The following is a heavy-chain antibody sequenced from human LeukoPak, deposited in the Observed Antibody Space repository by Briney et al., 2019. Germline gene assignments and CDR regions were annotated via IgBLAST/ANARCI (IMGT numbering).Heavy chain of an antibody. CDR3: AKDSKYYYDSRGYSYFDY. V-gene: IGHV3-48*01. J-gene: IGHJ4*02. D-gene: IGHD3-22*01. CDR2: ISSTSITI. CDR1: GFTFSSYA. Sequence: GGSLRLSCAASGFTFSSYAMSWVRQAPGKGLEWVSYISSTSITIYYADSVKGRFTISRDNSKNTLYLQMNSLRAEDTAVYYCAKDSKYYYDSRGYSYFDYWGQGTLVTVSS.